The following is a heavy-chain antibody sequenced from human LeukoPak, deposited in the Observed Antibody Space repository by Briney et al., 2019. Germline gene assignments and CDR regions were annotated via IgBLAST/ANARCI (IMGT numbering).Heavy chain of an antibody. D-gene: IGHD6-13*01. CDR1: GYTFTGYY. J-gene: IGHJ5*02. CDR2: INPNSGGT. CDR3: ASGGAIAASNNWFDP. Sequence: ASVKVSCKASGYTFTGYYMHWVRQAPGQGLEWMGWINPNSGGTNYAQKFQGRVTMTRDTSISTAYMELSTLRSDDTAVYYCASGGAIAASNNWFDPWGQGTLVTVSS. V-gene: IGHV1-2*02.